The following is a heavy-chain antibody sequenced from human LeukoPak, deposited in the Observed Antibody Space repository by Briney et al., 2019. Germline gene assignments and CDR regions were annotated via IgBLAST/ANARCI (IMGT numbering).Heavy chain of an antibody. CDR1: GYTFSGQY. J-gene: IGHJ4*02. CDR2: INPNTGGT. V-gene: IGHV1-2*06. CDR3: ARGQPFDY. Sequence: ASVKVSCKASGYTFSGQYIHWVRQAPGQGLEWMGRINPNTGGTNYAQKFQGRVTMTRDTSITTAYMGLSRLRSDDTAVYYCARGQPFDYWGQGTWSPSPQ.